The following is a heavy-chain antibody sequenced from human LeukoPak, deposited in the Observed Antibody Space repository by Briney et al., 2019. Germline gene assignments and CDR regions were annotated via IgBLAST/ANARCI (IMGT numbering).Heavy chain of an antibody. Sequence: KTSETLSLTCTVSGGSISSYYWSWIRQPPGKGLEWIGEINHSGSTNYNPSLKSRVIISVDTSKNQLSLKLNSVIAADTAVYYCARGLGRWLQVGAFEIWGQGTMVTVSS. CDR3: ARGLGRWLQVGAFEI. J-gene: IGHJ3*02. CDR2: INHSGST. V-gene: IGHV4-34*01. D-gene: IGHD5-24*01. CDR1: GGSISSYY.